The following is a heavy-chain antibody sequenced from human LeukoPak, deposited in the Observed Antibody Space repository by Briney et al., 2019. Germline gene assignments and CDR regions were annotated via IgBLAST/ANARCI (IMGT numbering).Heavy chain of an antibody. V-gene: IGHV4-59*08. CDR1: GGSISGYY. CDR2: TYYSGST. D-gene: IGHD6-19*01. J-gene: IGHJ4*02. Sequence: SETLSLTCTVSGGSISGYYWSWIRQPPGKGLEWIGYTYYSGSTNYNPSLESRVTISVDTSNNQFSLKLSSVTAADTAVYYCARRDTGGWLPDYWGQGTLVTVSS. CDR3: ARRDTGGWLPDY.